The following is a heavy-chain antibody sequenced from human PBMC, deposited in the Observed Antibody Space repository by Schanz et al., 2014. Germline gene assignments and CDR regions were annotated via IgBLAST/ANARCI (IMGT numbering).Heavy chain of an antibody. CDR3: AKARRKSNCSGGRCFHYSYYGMDV. J-gene: IGHJ6*02. CDR2: ISASGGST. CDR1: GFTFSSYA. Sequence: EGQLLESGGGLIQPGGSLRLSCAASGFTFSSYAMSWVRQAPGKGLEWVSTISASGGSTYYADSVKGRFTISRDNSKNILDLQMNSLRAEDTAVYYCAKARRKSNCSGGRCFHYSYYGMDVWGQGTTVTVSS. V-gene: IGHV3-23*01. D-gene: IGHD2-15*01.